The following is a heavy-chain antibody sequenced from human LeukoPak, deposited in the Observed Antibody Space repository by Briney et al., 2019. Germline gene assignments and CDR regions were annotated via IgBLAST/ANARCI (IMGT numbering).Heavy chain of an antibody. Sequence: PSETLSLTCTVSGGSISNYYWSWIRQSPGKGLEWIGYIYYTETSYNPSLKSRVTISADTSRNQFSLKLYSVTAADTAVYYCATRKLGNDYWGQGTLVTVSS. CDR1: GGSISNYY. CDR2: IYYTET. CDR3: ATRKLGNDY. V-gene: IGHV4-59*01. D-gene: IGHD7-27*01. J-gene: IGHJ4*02.